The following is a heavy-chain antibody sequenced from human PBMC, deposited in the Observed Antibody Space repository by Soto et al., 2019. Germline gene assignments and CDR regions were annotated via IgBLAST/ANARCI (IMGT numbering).Heavy chain of an antibody. V-gene: IGHV1-69*04. CDR3: ARDLELRYYYYYMDV. J-gene: IGHJ6*03. CDR2: IIPILGIA. D-gene: IGHD1-7*01. CDR1: GGTFSSYT. Sequence: ASVKVSCKASGGTFSSYTISWVRQAPGQGLEWMGRIIPILGIANYAQKFQGRVTITADKSTSTAYMELSSLRSEDTAVYYCARDLELRYYYYYMDVWGKGTTVTVSS.